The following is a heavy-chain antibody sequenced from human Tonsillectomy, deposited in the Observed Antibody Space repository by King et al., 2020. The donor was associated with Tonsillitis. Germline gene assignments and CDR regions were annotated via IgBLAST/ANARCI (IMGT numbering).Heavy chain of an antibody. J-gene: IGHJ3*02. CDR1: GDSISINKW. CDR2: IFHTGST. V-gene: IGHV4-4*02. Sequence: QMQLQESGPGLVKPSGTLSLTCAVSGDSISINKWWTWVRQPPGKGLEWIGEIFHTGSTSYNPSLKSRVTISVDKSKNHFSLKLNSVTAADSAVYYCARDRRDPFIATSGLHAFDIWGQGTMVTVSS. D-gene: IGHD2-21*01. CDR3: ARDRRDPFIATSGLHAFDI.